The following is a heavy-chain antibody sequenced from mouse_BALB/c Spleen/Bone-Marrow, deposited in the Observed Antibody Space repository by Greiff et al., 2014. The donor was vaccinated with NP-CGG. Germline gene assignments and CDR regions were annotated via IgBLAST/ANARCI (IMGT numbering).Heavy chain of an antibody. CDR1: GFTFSSYA. CDR3: ARGLLLRADWYFDV. Sequence: DVKLVESGGGLVKPGESLKLSCAASGFTFSSYAMSWVRQTPEKRLEWVASITSGGSTYYPDSVKGRFTISRDNARNILYLQMGSLRSEDTAIYYCARGLLLRADWYFDVWGAGTTVTVSS. V-gene: IGHV5-6-5*01. J-gene: IGHJ1*01. CDR2: ITSGGST. D-gene: IGHD1-1*01.